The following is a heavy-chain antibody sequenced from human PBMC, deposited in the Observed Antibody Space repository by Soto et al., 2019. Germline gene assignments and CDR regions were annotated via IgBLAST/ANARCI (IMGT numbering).Heavy chain of an antibody. V-gene: IGHV3-7*03. CDR2: IKQDGNDK. CDR3: ARYSYSSGPQDS. CDR1: GFSFSSHW. D-gene: IGHD6-19*01. Sequence: GGSLRLSCAASGFSFSSHWMSWVRQAPGKGLEWVANIKQDGNDKRYVDSVKGRFTISRDNAKSSLYLQMNSLRAEDTAVYYCARYSYSSGPQDSWGQGTLVTVSS. J-gene: IGHJ4*02.